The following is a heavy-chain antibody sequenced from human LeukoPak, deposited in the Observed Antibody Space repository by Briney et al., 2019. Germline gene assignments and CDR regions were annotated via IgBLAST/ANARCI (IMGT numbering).Heavy chain of an antibody. CDR1: GYTFTSYA. CDR2: INAGNGNT. J-gene: IGHJ4*02. V-gene: IGHV1-3*01. CDR3: ARRTGYSSGWAFDY. Sequence: GASVKVSCKASGYTFTSYAMHWVRQAPGQRLEWMGWINAGNGNTKYSQKFQGRVTITRDTPASTAYMELSSLRSEDTAVYYCARRTGYSSGWAFDYWGQGTLVTVSS. D-gene: IGHD6-19*01.